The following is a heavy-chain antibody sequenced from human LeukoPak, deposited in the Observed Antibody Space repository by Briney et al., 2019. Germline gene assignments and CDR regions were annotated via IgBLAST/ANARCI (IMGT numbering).Heavy chain of an antibody. V-gene: IGHV4-30-4*08. J-gene: IGHJ6*03. Sequence: SETLSLTCTVSGGSINSGDYYWSWIRQPPGKGLEWIGYIYYSGSTYYNPSLKSRVTISVDTSKNQFSLKLSSVTAADTAVYYCARDLDYYYYMDVWGKGTTVTVSS. CDR1: GGSINSGDYY. CDR3: ARDLDYYYYMDV. CDR2: IYYSGST.